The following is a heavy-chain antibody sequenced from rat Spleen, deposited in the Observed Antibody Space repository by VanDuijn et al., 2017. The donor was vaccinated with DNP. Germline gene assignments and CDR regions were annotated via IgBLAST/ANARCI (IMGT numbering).Heavy chain of an antibody. V-gene: IGHV3-3*01. CDR2: INSAGTT. J-gene: IGHJ2*01. CDR1: GYSITSSYR. CDR3: ARYKAVAPFFDY. D-gene: IGHD1-3*01. Sequence: EVQLQESGPGLVKPSQSLSLICSVTGYSITSSYRWNWIRKFPGNKLEWMGSINSAGTTKYNPSLKSRVFITRDTSKNQLFLQVDSVTTEDTATYYCARYKAVAPFFDYWGQGVMVTVSS.